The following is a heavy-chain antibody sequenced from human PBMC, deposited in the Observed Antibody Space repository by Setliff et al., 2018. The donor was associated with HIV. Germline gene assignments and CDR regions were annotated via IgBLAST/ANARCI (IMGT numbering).Heavy chain of an antibody. CDR2: IYYSGIT. D-gene: IGHD6-19*01. CDR1: GVSISSYY. V-gene: IGHV4-59*08. CDR3: VRPSSGTDSFDI. Sequence: PSETLSLTCTVSGVSISSYYWSWIRQSPGRGLEWIGYIYYSGITNYNPSLKTRVTLSVDTSKNLLSLKLRSVTAADTAVYYCVRPSSGTDSFDIWGQGALVTVSS. J-gene: IGHJ3*02.